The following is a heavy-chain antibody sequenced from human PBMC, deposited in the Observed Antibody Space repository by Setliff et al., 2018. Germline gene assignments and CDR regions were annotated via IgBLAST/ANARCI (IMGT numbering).Heavy chain of an antibody. CDR3: ARAVGRWFGDHTRGYFDY. D-gene: IGHD3-10*01. CDR1: GGPFDRYA. CDR2: IVPILATT. Sequence: ASVKVSCKASGGPFDRYALSWVRQAPGQGLEWLGGIVPILATTNYAQKFQDRVTITADISAGTTYMELSRLRSDDTAVYYCARAVGRWFGDHTRGYFDYWGQGTLVT. J-gene: IGHJ4*02. V-gene: IGHV1-69*10.